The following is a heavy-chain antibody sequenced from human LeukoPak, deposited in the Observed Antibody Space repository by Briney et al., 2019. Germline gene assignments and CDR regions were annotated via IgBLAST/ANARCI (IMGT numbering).Heavy chain of an antibody. J-gene: IGHJ3*02. CDR3: ASFDFWSVERAFDI. V-gene: IGHV4-59*01. D-gene: IGHD3-3*01. CDR1: GGSISSYY. Sequence: SSETLSLTCTVSGGSISSYYWSWIRQPPGKGLEWIGYIYYSGSTNYNPSLKSRVTISVDTSKNQFSLKLSSVTAADTAVYYCASFDFWSVERAFDIWGQGTMVTVSS. CDR2: IYYSGST.